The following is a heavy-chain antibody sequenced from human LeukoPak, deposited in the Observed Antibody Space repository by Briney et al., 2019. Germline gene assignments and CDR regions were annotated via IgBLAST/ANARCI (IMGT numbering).Heavy chain of an antibody. J-gene: IGHJ3*01. CDR3: ARVQGHPPNGLDV. CDR1: GFTFSSYW. V-gene: IGHV3-74*01. CDR2: INSDGSST. D-gene: IGHD2-8*01. Sequence: GESLRLSCAASGFTFSSYWMHWVRQAPGKGLVWVPRINSDGSSTSYADSVKGRFTISRDNAKNTLYLQMNSLRAEDTAVYYCARVQGHPPNGLDVWGQGTMVTVSS.